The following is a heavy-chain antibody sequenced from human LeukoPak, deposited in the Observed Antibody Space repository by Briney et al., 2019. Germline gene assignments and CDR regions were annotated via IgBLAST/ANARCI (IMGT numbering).Heavy chain of an antibody. Sequence: PSRTLSLTCTVSGGSISSGGYYWSWIRQHPGKGLEFIGYIFYSVTTYYNPSLKSRVSISLDTSLNQFSLKVISVTAADTAVYYCARYGAPFDSWGQGTLVTVSS. CDR1: GGSISSGGYY. CDR3: ARYGAPFDS. J-gene: IGHJ4*02. D-gene: IGHD4-17*01. V-gene: IGHV4-31*03. CDR2: IFYSVTT.